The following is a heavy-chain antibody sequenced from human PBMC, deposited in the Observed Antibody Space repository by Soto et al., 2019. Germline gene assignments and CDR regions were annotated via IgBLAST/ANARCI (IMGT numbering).Heavy chain of an antibody. J-gene: IGHJ6*02. CDR1: GYTFTRYG. Sequence: ASVKVSCKASGYTFTRYGISWVRQAPGQGLEWMGWISAYNGNTNYAQKLQGRVTMTTDTSTSTAYMELRSLRSDDTAVYYCARRSVPAAIRDYYYGMDVWGQGTTVTVSS. CDR3: ARRSVPAAIRDYYYGMDV. D-gene: IGHD2-2*02. CDR2: ISAYNGNT. V-gene: IGHV1-18*01.